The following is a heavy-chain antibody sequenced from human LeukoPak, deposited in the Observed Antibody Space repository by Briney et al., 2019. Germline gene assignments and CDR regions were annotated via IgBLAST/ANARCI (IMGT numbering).Heavy chain of an antibody. D-gene: IGHD3-9*01. CDR1: GFTFGHYA. J-gene: IGHJ4*02. Sequence: PGGSLRLSCAASGFTFGHYAMSWVRQAPGKGLEWVSGISGSGGSTYYANSVKGRFTISSDNSKNTLFLQMDSLRAEDTAIYYCAKGDWLSYFDYWGQGTLVTVSS. CDR2: ISGSGGST. CDR3: AKGDWLSYFDY. V-gene: IGHV3-23*01.